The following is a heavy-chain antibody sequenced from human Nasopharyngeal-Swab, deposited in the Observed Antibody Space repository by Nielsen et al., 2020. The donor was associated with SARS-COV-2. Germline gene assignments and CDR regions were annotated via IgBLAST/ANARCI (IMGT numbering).Heavy chain of an antibody. CDR2: ISYDVDKT. CDR1: GFTFKSFP. J-gene: IGHJ6*02. V-gene: IGHV3-30-3*01. Sequence: GESLKISCATSGFTFKSFPMHWVRPGPDKGLERVAVISYDVDKTFYADSVKGRFTVSRDNAKNTLYLQMVNLRVEDTAVYYCSRGASFGAVSDAMDVWGQGTTVTVSS. D-gene: IGHD3-10*01. CDR3: SRGASFGAVSDAMDV.